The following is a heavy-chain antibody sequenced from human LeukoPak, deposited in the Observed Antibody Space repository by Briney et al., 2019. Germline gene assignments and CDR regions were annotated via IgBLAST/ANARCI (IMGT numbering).Heavy chain of an antibody. CDR2: IYYSGST. CDR1: GGSISSYY. J-gene: IGHJ4*02. V-gene: IGHV4-59*01. CDR3: ARGTWGFGY. D-gene: IGHD7-27*01. Sequence: SETLSLTCTVSGGSISSYYWSWIRQPPGKGLEWIGSIYYSGSTNYNPSLKSRVTISVDTSKNQSSLKLSSVTAADTAVYYCARGTWGFGYWGQGTLVTVSS.